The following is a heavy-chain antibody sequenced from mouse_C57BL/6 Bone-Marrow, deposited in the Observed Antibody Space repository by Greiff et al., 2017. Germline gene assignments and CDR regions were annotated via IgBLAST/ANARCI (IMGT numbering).Heavy chain of an antibody. CDR3: ARCLLSMDY. CDR2: IDPSDSYT. J-gene: IGHJ4*01. D-gene: IGHD2-10*01. V-gene: IGHV1-69*01. CDR1: GYTFTSYW. Sequence: QVQLQQPGAELVMPGASVKLSCKASGYTFTSYWMHWVKQRPGQGLEWIGEIDPSDSYTNYNQKFKGKSTLTVDKSSSTAYMQLSSLTSEDSAVLYCARCLLSMDYWGQGTSVTVSS.